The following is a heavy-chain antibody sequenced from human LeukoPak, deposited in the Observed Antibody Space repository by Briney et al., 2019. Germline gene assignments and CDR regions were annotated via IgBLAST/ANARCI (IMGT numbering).Heavy chain of an antibody. CDR1: GFXFSSYV. Sequence: PGGSLRLSRAASGFXFSSYVMSWVRQAPGKGLEWVSAISGSGGSKYYADSVRGRFTISRDNSKNALYLQMNSLRAEDTALYYCARADRWLQSRIDYWGQGTLVTVSS. V-gene: IGHV3-23*01. D-gene: IGHD5-24*01. J-gene: IGHJ4*02. CDR3: ARADRWLQSRIDY. CDR2: ISGSGGSK.